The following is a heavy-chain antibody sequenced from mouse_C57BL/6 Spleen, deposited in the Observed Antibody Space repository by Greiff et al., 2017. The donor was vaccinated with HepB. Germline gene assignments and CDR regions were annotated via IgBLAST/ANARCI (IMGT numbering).Heavy chain of an antibody. Sequence: EVHLVESGGDLVKPGGSLKLSCAASGFTFSSYGMSWVRQTPDKRLESVATISSGGSYTYYPDSVKGRFTISRDNAKNTLYLQMSSLKSEDTAMYYCARHEDYYGSSPYFDYWGQGTTLTVSS. CDR2: ISSGGSYT. D-gene: IGHD1-1*01. CDR1: GFTFSSYG. J-gene: IGHJ2*01. CDR3: ARHEDYYGSSPYFDY. V-gene: IGHV5-6*01.